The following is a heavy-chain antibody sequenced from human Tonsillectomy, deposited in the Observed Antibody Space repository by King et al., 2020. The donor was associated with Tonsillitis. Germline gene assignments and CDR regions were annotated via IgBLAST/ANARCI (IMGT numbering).Heavy chain of an antibody. CDR3: AREGGLDTSGYYPGDS. J-gene: IGHJ4*02. V-gene: IGHV1-69*06. CDR1: GGTFSSYA. CDR2: IIPLLGTT. D-gene: IGHD3-22*01. Sequence: QLVQSGAEVKKPGSSVKVSCKTSGGTFSSYAITWVRQAPGQGLEWVGVIIPLLGTTNYAQRFQGRVTITADKSTSTAYMGLSSLTYEDTAIYYCAREGGLDTSGYYPGDSWGQGTLVTVSS.